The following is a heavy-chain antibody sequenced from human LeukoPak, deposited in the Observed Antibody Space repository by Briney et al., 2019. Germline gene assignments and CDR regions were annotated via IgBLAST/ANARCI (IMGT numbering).Heavy chain of an antibody. D-gene: IGHD3-9*01. CDR1: GGSFSGYY. V-gene: IGHV4-4*08. J-gene: IGHJ6*03. CDR2: IYTSGST. CDR3: ARGNYDILTGYYMTDYYYMDV. Sequence: SETLSLTCAVYGGSFSGYYWSWIRQPPGKGLEWIGRIYTSGSTNYNPSLKSRVTISVDTSKNQFSLKLSSVTAADTAVYYCARGNYDILTGYYMTDYYYMDVWGKGTTVTISS.